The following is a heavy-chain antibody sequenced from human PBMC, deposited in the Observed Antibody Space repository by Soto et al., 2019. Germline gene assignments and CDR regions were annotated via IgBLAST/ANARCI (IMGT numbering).Heavy chain of an antibody. Sequence: SETLSLTCTVSGGSISSSSYYWGWIRQPPGKGLEWIGSIYYSGSTYYNPSLKSRVTISVDTSKNQFSLKLSSVTAADTAVYYCARDIVVVTANYYYYGMDVWGQGTTVTV. D-gene: IGHD2-21*02. CDR1: GGSISSSSYY. CDR2: IYYSGST. CDR3: ARDIVVVTANYYYYGMDV. J-gene: IGHJ6*02. V-gene: IGHV4-39*02.